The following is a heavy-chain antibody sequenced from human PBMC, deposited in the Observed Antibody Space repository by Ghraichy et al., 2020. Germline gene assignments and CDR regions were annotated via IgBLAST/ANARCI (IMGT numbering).Heavy chain of an antibody. CDR1: GLTFNSYT. CDR3: AKDNRDMAGPIGCRKIYYYDTMDV. Sequence: GGSLRLSCVASGLTFNSYTMSWVRQAPGKGLEWVSGISVSGSSTYYADSVKGRFTISRDNSKITLYLQMNSLRAEDTAVYYCAKDNRDMAGPIGCRKIYYYDTMDVWGQGTTVTVSS. CDR2: ISVSGSST. D-gene: IGHD3-22*01. V-gene: IGHV3-23*01. J-gene: IGHJ6*02.